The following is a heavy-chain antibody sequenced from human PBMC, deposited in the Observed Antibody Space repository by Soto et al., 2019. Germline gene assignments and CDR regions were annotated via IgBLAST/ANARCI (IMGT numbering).Heavy chain of an antibody. CDR3: ASELERHYYYGMDV. V-gene: IGHV1-69*13. J-gene: IGHJ6*02. CDR1: GYTFTSYY. Sequence: SVKVSCKASGYTFTSYYMHWVRQAPGQGLEWMGGIIPIFGTADYAQKFQGTVTITADESTSTAYMELSSLRSEDTAVYYCASELERHYYYGMDVWGQGTTVTVSS. D-gene: IGHD1-1*01. CDR2: IIPIFGTA.